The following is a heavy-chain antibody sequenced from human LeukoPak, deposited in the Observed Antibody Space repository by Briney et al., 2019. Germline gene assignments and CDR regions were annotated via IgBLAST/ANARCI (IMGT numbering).Heavy chain of an antibody. CDR3: VSPGPNCGDYAYEY. J-gene: IGHJ4*02. V-gene: IGHV4-61*01. CDR1: GATVSSGSYY. Sequence: SETLSLTCSVSGATVSSGSYYWTWLRQPPGQGLEWIGYIYYTGTTNYSPSLKSRITISLDLSMNQFSLRLKSVTAADTAVYYCVSPGPNCGDYAYEYWGQGTLVTVSS. CDR2: IYYTGTT. D-gene: IGHD4-17*01.